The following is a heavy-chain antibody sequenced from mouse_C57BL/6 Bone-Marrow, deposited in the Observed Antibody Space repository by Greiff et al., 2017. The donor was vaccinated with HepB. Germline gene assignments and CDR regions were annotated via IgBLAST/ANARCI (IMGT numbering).Heavy chain of an antibody. Sequence: EVQLQQSGPVLVKPGASVKMSCKASGYTFTDYYMNWVKQSHGKSLEWIGVINPYNGGTSYNQKFKGKATLTVDKSSSTAYMELNSLTSEDSAVYYCATVYYGSSYYYFDYWGQGTTLTVSS. J-gene: IGHJ2*01. D-gene: IGHD1-1*01. CDR3: ATVYYGSSYYYFDY. V-gene: IGHV1-19*01. CDR2: INPYNGGT. CDR1: GYTFTDYY.